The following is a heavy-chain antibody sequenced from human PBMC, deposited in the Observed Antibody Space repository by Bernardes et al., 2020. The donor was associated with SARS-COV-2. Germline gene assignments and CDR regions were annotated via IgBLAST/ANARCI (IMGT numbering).Heavy chain of an antibody. D-gene: IGHD2-15*01. CDR2: IWYDGSTK. CDR3: VRRFCAVSSSCGNFYGMGV. CDR1: GFTFNTYG. V-gene: IGHV3-33*01. Sequence: GGSLRLSCAASGFTFNTYGMHWVRRPPGKGLEWVAVIWYDGSTKYYADSVKGRFTISRDNSKNTLYLQMNSLRVEDTAVYYCVRRFCAVSSSCGNFYGMGVWGQGTTVTVSS. J-gene: IGHJ6*02.